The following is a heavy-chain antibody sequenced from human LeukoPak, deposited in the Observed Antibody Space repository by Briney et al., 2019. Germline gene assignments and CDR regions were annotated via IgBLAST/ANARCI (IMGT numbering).Heavy chain of an antibody. V-gene: IGHV5-51*01. J-gene: IGHJ4*02. Sequence: GESLKISCEGSGYSFPSYWVAWVRQMPGKGLEWMGIIYPGVSDTRYSPSFQGQVTISAAKSFSTAYLQWSSLKASDTAMYYCARSSTFYDSSGYTLPFDYWGQGTLVTVSS. CDR1: GYSFPSYW. CDR3: ARSSTFYDSSGYTLPFDY. D-gene: IGHD3-22*01. CDR2: IYPGVSDT.